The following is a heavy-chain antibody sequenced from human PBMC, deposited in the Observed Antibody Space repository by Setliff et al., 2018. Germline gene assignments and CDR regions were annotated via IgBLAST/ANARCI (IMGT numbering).Heavy chain of an antibody. V-gene: IGHV1-18*01. CDR3: ARRPIALAGYRKGAFDI. CDR2: VSTYNGDT. CDR1: GYSFTSFG. J-gene: IGHJ3*02. D-gene: IGHD6-19*01. Sequence: GASVKVSCKASGYSFTSFGITWVRQAPGQGLEWMGWVSTYNGDTNHAQKFRGRVTMTTDISTSTVYVELRTLRSDDTAVYYCARRPIALAGYRKGAFDIWGQGTMVTVSS.